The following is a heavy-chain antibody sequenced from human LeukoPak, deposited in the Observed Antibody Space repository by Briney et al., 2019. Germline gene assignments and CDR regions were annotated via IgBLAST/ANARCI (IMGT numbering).Heavy chain of an antibody. V-gene: IGHV1-46*01. J-gene: IGHJ4*02. D-gene: IGHD3-22*01. CDR2: INPSGGST. CDR3: AREEVPLYYYDSSGYSDFDY. Sequence: GASVKVSCKASGYTFTSYYMHWVRQAPGQGLEWMGIINPSGGSTSYAQKFQGRVTMTRDTSTSTVYMELSSLRSEDTAVYYCAREEVPLYYYDSSGYSDFDYWGQGTLVTVSS. CDR1: GYTFTSYY.